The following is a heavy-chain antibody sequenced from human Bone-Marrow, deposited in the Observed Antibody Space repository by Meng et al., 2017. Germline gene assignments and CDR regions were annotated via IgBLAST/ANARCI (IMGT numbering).Heavy chain of an antibody. Sequence: GESLKISCAASGFTFSSYWMHWVRQAPGKGLVWVSRINSDGSSTSYADSVKGRFTISRDNAKNTLYLQMNSLRAEDTAVYYCARGGAPRWSSSWTVVDAFDIWGQGTRVTVSS. D-gene: IGHD6-13*01. CDR2: INSDGSST. CDR1: GFTFSSYW. J-gene: IGHJ3*02. V-gene: IGHV3-74*01. CDR3: ARGGAPRWSSSWTVVDAFDI.